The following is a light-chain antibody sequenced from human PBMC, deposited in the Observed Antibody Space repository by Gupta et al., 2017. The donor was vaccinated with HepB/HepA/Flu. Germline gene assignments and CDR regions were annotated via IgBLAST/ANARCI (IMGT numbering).Light chain of an antibody. CDR3: QQSYSIPFN. CDR2: SAS. CDR1: QSIRTS. J-gene: IGKJ2*01. V-gene: IGKV1-39*01. Sequence: DIEMTHSPSSLSASVGDRVSITCRASQSIRTSVNWYQQTPGKAPKLLIYSASGLQSGLPARFSGSGSGTEFTLTISGLQPEDFATYFCQQSYSIPFNFGQGTKLDIK.